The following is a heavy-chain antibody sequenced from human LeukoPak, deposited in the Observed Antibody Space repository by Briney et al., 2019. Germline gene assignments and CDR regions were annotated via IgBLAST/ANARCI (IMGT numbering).Heavy chain of an antibody. V-gene: IGHV5-51*01. CDR2: IYPGDSDT. D-gene: IGHD1-26*01. J-gene: IGHJ4*02. CDR3: ARQVGATGELDY. CDR1: GYNPPSYW. Sequence: GESLNISCRGSGYNPPSYWIAWVRQMPGKGLEWMGIIYPGDSDTRYSPSFQGQVSLSADKSINTAYLQWSSLKASDTAMYYCARQVGATGELDYWGQGSLVTVSS.